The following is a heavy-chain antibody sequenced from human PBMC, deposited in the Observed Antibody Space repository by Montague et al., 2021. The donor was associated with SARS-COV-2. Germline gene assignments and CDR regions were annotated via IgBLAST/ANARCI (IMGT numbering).Heavy chain of an antibody. V-gene: IGHV4-59*04. D-gene: IGHD3-3*01. CDR1: GGSISNYY. Sequence: SETLSLTCTVSGGSISNYYWGWIRQPPGKGLEWIGFKYYSRSTYYNPTLKSRVTISVDTSKNQFSLKLSSVTAADTAVYYCATLPSSITFFEVVQGYYLDDWGQGTLVTVSS. CDR2: KYYSRST. J-gene: IGHJ4*02. CDR3: ATLPSSITFFEVVQGYYLDD.